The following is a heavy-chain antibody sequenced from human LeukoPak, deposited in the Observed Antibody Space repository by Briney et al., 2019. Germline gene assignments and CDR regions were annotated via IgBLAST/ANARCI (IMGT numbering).Heavy chain of an antibody. CDR1: GFTFDDYA. J-gene: IGHJ6*02. V-gene: IGHV3-43D*03. CDR3: ATRQVDYGGMDV. D-gene: IGHD4-17*01. Sequence: GGSLRLSCAASGFTFDDYAMHWVRQAPGKGLEWVSLISWDGGSTYYADSVKGRFTISRDNSKNSLYLQMNSLRAEDTALYYCATRQVDYGGMDVWGQGTTVTVSS. CDR2: ISWDGGST.